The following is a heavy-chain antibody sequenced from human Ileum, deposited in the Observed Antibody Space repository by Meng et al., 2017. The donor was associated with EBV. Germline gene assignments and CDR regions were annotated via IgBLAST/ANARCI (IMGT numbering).Heavy chain of an antibody. J-gene: IGHJ4*02. V-gene: IGHV3-21*01. D-gene: IGHD1-26*01. CDR2: IDSGSSYI. Sequence: EVQMVTSGGGLVKLGGSLRLSCAVSGFTFRKNGMNWVRQTPGKGLEWVSSIDSGSSYIYYADSVKGRFTISRDNARNSLYLQMNSLRAEDTAVYYCARDVTSGSSIDWGQGTLVTVSS. CDR3: ARDVTSGSSID. CDR1: GFTFRKNG.